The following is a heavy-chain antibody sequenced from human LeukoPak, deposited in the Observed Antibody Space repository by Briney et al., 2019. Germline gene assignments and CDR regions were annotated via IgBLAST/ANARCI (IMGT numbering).Heavy chain of an antibody. J-gene: IGHJ3*02. CDR1: GYTLTELS. CDR3: ATSLTWVFSAFDI. D-gene: IGHD6-13*01. CDR2: FDPEDGET. Sequence: GASVKVSCKVSGYTLTELSMHWVRQAPGKGLEWMGGFDPEDGETIYAQKFQGRVTMTEDTSTDTAYMELSSLRSEDTAVYYRATSLTWVFSAFDIWGQGTMVTVSS. V-gene: IGHV1-24*01.